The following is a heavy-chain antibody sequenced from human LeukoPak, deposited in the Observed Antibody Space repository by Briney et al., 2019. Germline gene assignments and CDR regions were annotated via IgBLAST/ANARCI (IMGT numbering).Heavy chain of an antibody. CDR1: GYSFILYG. Sequence: ASVKVSCKTSGYSFILYGISWVRQAPGQGPEWMGWISTSTGDTKYTQKFQGRVTLTTDTSISTAYMEVSRLRSNDTAVYYCARASISAAGPALIDYWGQGTLVTVSS. D-gene: IGHD6-19*01. CDR3: ARASISAAGPALIDY. J-gene: IGHJ4*02. V-gene: IGHV1-18*01. CDR2: ISTSTGDT.